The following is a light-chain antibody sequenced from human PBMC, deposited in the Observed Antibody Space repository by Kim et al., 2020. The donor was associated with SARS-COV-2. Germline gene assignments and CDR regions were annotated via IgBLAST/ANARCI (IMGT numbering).Light chain of an antibody. CDR3: QSYDSSLSVVV. J-gene: IGLJ2*01. Sequence: RVTIFCTGSSSNIGAGYDVHWYQQLPGTAPKLLIYGNSNRPSGVPDRFSGSKSGTSASLAITGLQAEDEADYYCQSYDSSLSVVVFGGGTQLTVL. CDR2: GNS. CDR1: SSNIGAGYD. V-gene: IGLV1-40*01.